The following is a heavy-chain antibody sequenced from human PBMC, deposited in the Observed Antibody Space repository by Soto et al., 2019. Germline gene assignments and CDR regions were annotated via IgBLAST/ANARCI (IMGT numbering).Heavy chain of an antibody. J-gene: IGHJ6*02. CDR1: GGSVSSGSYY. CDR3: ARGIEGWYQGRYYYGMDV. V-gene: IGHV4-61*01. CDR2: IYYSGNT. D-gene: IGHD6-19*01. Sequence: QVQLQESGPGLVKPSETLSLTCTVSGGSVSSGSYYWSWIRQPPGKGLEWIGYIYYSGNTNYNPSLKSRVTISVDTSKNQFPLKLSSVTAADTAVYYCARGIEGWYQGRYYYGMDVWGQGTTVTVSS.